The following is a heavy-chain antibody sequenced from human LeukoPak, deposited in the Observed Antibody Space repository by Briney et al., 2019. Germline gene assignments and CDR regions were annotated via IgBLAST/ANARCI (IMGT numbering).Heavy chain of an antibody. CDR3: AREGFNWNYFDY. CDR1: GGSISSGNYY. V-gene: IGHV4-30-2*01. Sequence: PSETLSLTCTVSGGSISSGNYYWSWIRQPPGKGLEWIGYIYHSGSTHYNPSLKSRVTISVDRSKNQFSLKLSSVTAADTAVYYCAREGFNWNYFDYWGQGTLVTVSS. J-gene: IGHJ4*02. D-gene: IGHD1-20*01. CDR2: IYHSGST.